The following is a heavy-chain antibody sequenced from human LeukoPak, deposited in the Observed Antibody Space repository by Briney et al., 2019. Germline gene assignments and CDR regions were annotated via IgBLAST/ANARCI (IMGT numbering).Heavy chain of an antibody. Sequence: SETLSLTCTVSGGSISSYYWSWIRLPPGKGLEWIGYIYYSGSTNYNPSLKSRVTISVDTSKNQFSLKLSSVTAADTAVYYCARDSGFLGGYDFWSGPTNWFDPWGQGTLVTVSS. J-gene: IGHJ5*02. V-gene: IGHV4-59*12. CDR3: ARDSGFLGGYDFWSGPTNWFDP. CDR1: GGSISSYY. CDR2: IYYSGST. D-gene: IGHD3-3*01.